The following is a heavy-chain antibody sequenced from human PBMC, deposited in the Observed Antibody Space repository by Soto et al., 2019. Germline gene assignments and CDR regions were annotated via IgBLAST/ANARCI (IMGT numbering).Heavy chain of an antibody. CDR3: ARDLLRFLEWFPEYFQH. CDR2: INAGNGNT. CDR1: GYTFTSYA. V-gene: IGHV1-3*01. Sequence: ASVKVSCKASGYTFTSYAMHWVRQAPGQRLEWMGWINAGNGNTKYSQKFQGRVTITRDTSASTAYMELSSLRSDDTAVYYCARDLLRFLEWFPEYFQHWGQGTLVTVSS. J-gene: IGHJ1*01. D-gene: IGHD3-3*01.